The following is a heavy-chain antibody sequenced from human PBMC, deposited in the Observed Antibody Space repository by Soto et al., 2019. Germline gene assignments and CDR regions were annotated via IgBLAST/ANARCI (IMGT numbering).Heavy chain of an antibody. D-gene: IGHD1-1*01. Sequence: PSETLSLTCAVDGGSFSGYYWSWIRQPPGKGLEWIGEINHSGSTNYNPSLKSRVTISVDTSKNQFSLKLSSVTAADTAVSYCARGRASCGTYVYYYGMDVWRQGPTVTVSS. CDR1: GGSFSGYY. CDR3: ARGRASCGTYVYYYGMDV. J-gene: IGHJ6*02. CDR2: INHSGST. V-gene: IGHV4-34*01.